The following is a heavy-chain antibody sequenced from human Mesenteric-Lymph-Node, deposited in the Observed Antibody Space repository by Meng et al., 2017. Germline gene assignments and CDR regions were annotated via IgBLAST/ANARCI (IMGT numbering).Heavy chain of an antibody. CDR3: ARHLEGYYSSKGYSSFDP. J-gene: IGHJ5*02. CDR1: GGSISNNY. CDR2: IYYSGST. D-gene: IGHD2-2*01. Sequence: QVQLQESGPGLVKPSGTLPLTCAVSGGSISNNYWSWIRQPPGKGLEWIGFIYYSGSTTYNPSLKSRVSISVDTSKNQFSLNLSSVTAADTAVYYCARHLEGYYSSKGYSSFDPWGQGTLVTVSS. V-gene: IGHV4-59*08.